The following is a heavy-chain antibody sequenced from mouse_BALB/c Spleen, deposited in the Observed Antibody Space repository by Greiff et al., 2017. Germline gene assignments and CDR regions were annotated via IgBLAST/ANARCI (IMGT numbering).Heavy chain of an antibody. CDR2: INPSNGGT. J-gene: IGHJ2*01. D-gene: IGHD1-1*01. V-gene: IGHV1S81*02. CDR3: TRRTTGSSWGYFDY. CDR1: GYTFTSYY. Sequence: VQLQQSGAELVKPGASVKLSCKASGYTFTSYYMYWVKQRPGQGLEWIGEINPSNGGTNFNEKFKSKATLTVDKSSSTAYMQLSSLTSEDSAVYYCTRRTTGSSWGYFDYWGQGTTLTVSS.